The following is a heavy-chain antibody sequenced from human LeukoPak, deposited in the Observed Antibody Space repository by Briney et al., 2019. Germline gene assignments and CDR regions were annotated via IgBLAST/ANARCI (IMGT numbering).Heavy chain of an antibody. J-gene: IGHJ5*02. Sequence: ASVKVSCKASGGTFSSYAISWVRQAPGQGLEWMGGMNPNSGNTGYAQKFQGRVTMTRNTSISTAYMELSSLRSEDTAVYYCAAADCSGGSCYDPWGQGTLVTVSS. D-gene: IGHD2-15*01. CDR2: MNPNSGNT. V-gene: IGHV1-8*02. CDR1: GGTFSSYA. CDR3: AAADCSGGSCYDP.